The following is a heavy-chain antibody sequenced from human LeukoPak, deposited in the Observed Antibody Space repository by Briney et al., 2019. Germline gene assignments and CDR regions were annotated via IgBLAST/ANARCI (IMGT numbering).Heavy chain of an antibody. CDR1: GYTFTDYY. V-gene: IGHV1-2*02. Sequence: ASVKVSCKTSGYTFTDYYIHWVRQAPGQGLEWLGWFSPNSGGTRYAQKFQGRVTMTRGTSISTAYMELSRLRSDDTAVYYCARRGNIWYYFDYWGQGTLVTVSS. CDR2: FSPNSGGT. J-gene: IGHJ4*02. D-gene: IGHD6-13*01. CDR3: ARRGNIWYYFDY.